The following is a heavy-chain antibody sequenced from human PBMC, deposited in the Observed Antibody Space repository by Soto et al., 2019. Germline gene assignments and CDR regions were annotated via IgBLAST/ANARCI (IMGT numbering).Heavy chain of an antibody. CDR1: GGSISSGGYY. CDR3: ARDYGRGEYSSSSDPYYYYGMDV. V-gene: IGHV4-31*03. Sequence: SETLSLTCTVSGGSISSGGYYWSWIRQHPGKGLEWIGYIYYSGSTYYNPSLKSRVTISVDTSKNQFSLKLSSVTAADTAVYYCARDYGRGEYSSSSDPYYYYGMDVWGQGTTVTVSS. D-gene: IGHD6-6*01. J-gene: IGHJ6*02. CDR2: IYYSGST.